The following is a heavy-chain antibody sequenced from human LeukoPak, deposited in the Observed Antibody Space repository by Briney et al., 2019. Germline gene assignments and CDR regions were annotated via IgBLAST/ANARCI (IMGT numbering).Heavy chain of an antibody. CDR3: ARDLEQQMVLGRFDP. D-gene: IGHD6-13*01. CDR2: ISGSGNTI. CDR1: GFTFSDYY. J-gene: IGHJ5*02. V-gene: IGHV3-11*01. Sequence: GGSLRLSCAASGFTFSDYYMNWIRQAPGKGLEWISYISGSGNTIYQADSVKGRFTISRDNAKNSLFLQMNSLRADDTAVYYCARDLEQQMVLGRFDPWGQGTLVIVSS.